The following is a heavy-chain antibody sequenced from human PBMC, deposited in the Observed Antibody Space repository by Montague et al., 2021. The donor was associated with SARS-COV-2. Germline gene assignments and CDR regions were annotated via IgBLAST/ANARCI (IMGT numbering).Heavy chain of an antibody. Sequence: YLSLSCAASGLTFSGYAMHWVRQAPGKGLEWVAVISYDGSNKYYADSVKGRFTISRDNSKNTVYLQMNSLRPEDTAVFYCARSSGYCGGDCNSGIDYWGQGTLVTVSS. CDR2: ISYDGSNK. CDR3: ARSSGYCGGDCNSGIDY. CDR1: GLTFSGYA. V-gene: IGHV3-30*04. J-gene: IGHJ4*02. D-gene: IGHD2-21*02.